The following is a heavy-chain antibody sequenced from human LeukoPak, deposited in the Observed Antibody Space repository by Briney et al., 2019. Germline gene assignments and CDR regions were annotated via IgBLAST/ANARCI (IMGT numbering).Heavy chain of an antibody. Sequence: SVKVSCKASGDTFSTYAISWVRQAPGQGLEWMGGIIPIFGTANYAQKFQSRVTITADESSSTAHMELSSLRSEDTAVYYCARGLSGDYFIMDVWGQGTTVTVSS. CDR1: GDTFSTYA. CDR2: IIPIFGTA. D-gene: IGHD3-10*01. J-gene: IGHJ6*02. V-gene: IGHV1-69*13. CDR3: ARGLSGDYFIMDV.